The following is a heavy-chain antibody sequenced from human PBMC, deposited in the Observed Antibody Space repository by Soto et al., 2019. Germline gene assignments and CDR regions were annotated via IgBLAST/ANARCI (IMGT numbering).Heavy chain of an antibody. Sequence: SETLSLTCAVSGGSISSGGYSWSWIRQPPGKGLEWIGYIYHSGSTYYNPSLKSRVTISVDGSKNQFSLKLSSVTAADTAVYYCARGGGYCSSTSCQYYFDYWGQGTLVTVSS. J-gene: IGHJ4*02. CDR2: IYHSGST. CDR3: ARGGGYCSSTSCQYYFDY. V-gene: IGHV4-30-2*01. CDR1: GGSISSGGYS. D-gene: IGHD2-2*01.